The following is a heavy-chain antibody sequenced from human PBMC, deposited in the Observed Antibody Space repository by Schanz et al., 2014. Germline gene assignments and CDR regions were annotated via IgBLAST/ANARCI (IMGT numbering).Heavy chain of an antibody. CDR3: ARLDSSSWYPRY. CDR2: LSGSGAGT. J-gene: IGHJ4*02. V-gene: IGHV3-23*04. D-gene: IGHD6-13*01. CDR1: GFTFSNYA. Sequence: EVQLVESGGGLVQPGGSLRLSCAASGFTFSNYAMGWVRQTPGKGLEWVSTLSGSGAGTFYADSVKGRFTTSRDNGKKSMYLQMNSLRAEDTAVYYCARLDSSSWYPRYWGQGTLVTVSS.